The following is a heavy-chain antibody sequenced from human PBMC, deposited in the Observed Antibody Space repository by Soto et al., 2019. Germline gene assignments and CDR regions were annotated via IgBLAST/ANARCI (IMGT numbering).Heavy chain of an antibody. J-gene: IGHJ4*02. Sequence: QVQLQESGPGLVKPSQTLSLTCTVSGGSISSGGYYWSWIRQHPGKGLEWIGYIYYSGSTYYNPSRKSRVTISVDTSKNQFALKLSSVTAADTAVYYCAHYGDVLYFDYWGQGTLVTVSS. V-gene: IGHV4-31*03. CDR3: AHYGDVLYFDY. CDR2: IYYSGST. CDR1: GGSISSGGYY. D-gene: IGHD4-17*01.